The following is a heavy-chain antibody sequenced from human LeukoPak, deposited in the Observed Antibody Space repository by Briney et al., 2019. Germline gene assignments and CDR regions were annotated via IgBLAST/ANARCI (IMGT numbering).Heavy chain of an antibody. CDR3: ARLFCSRTSCSARSYYYYGMDV. V-gene: IGHV3-21*01. Sequence: PGGSLRLSCAASGFTVSSNYMSWVRQAPGKGLEWVSSISSGGTYIYYADSLKGRFTISRDNAKNSLFLEMNSLRAEDTAVYYCARLFCSRTSCSARSYYYYGMDVWGQGTTVTVSS. D-gene: IGHD2-2*01. CDR1: GFTVSSNY. J-gene: IGHJ6*02. CDR2: ISSGGTYI.